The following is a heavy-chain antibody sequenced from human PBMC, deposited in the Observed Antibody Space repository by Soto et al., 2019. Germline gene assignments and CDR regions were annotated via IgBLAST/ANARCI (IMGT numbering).Heavy chain of an antibody. J-gene: IGHJ6*02. D-gene: IGHD5-18*01. CDR2: IIPIFGTA. CDR1: GGTFSSYA. Sequence: QVQLVQSGAEVTKPGSSVKVSCKASGGTFSSYAISWVRQAPGQGLEWMGGIIPIFGTANYAQKFQGRVTITADESTSTAYMELSSLRSEDTAVYYCARVIQLWLYDYYGMDVWGQGTTVTVSS. V-gene: IGHV1-69*01. CDR3: ARVIQLWLYDYYGMDV.